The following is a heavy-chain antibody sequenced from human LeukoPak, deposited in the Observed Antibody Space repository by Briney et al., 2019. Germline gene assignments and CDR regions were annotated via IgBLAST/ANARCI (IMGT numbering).Heavy chain of an antibody. V-gene: IGHV3-53*05. J-gene: IGHJ6*03. Sequence: PGGSLRLSCAASGFTVSSNYMSWVRQAPGKGLEWVSVIYSGGSTYYADSVKGRFTISRDNSKNTLYLQMNSLRAEDTAVYYCARGNFGVVILYYYYMDVWGKGTTVTVSS. CDR1: GFTVSSNY. D-gene: IGHD3-3*01. CDR3: ARGNFGVVILYYYYMDV. CDR2: IYSGGST.